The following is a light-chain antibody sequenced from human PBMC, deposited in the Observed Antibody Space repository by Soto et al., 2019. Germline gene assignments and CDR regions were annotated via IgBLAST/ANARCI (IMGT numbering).Light chain of an antibody. Sequence: DIQMTQSPSTLSASVGDRVTITCRASQSISGSLAWYQQKPGKAPKLLIYEASNLKSGVPSRFSGSGSGIVYTLIISSLQPDDTASYYCQQYNGYWSFGQGTRVEIK. CDR2: EAS. V-gene: IGKV1-5*03. J-gene: IGKJ1*01. CDR1: QSISGS. CDR3: QQYNGYWS.